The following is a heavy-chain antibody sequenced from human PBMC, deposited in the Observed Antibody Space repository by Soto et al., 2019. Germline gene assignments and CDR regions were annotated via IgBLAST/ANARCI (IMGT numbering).Heavy chain of an antibody. V-gene: IGHV4-4*02. CDR2: IYHSGST. CDR3: AKRSLRRLRLVEPH. D-gene: IGHD3-16*01. Sequence: QVQLQESGPGLVKPSGTLSLKCAVSGDSMSNTNWWSWVRQPPVKGLEWIGEIYHSGSTNYNPSLRSRVTMSVDKSNNQFSLNLTSVTAADTAIYYCAKRSLRRLRLVEPHWGQGTLVTVSS. J-gene: IGHJ4*02. CDR1: GDSMSNTNW.